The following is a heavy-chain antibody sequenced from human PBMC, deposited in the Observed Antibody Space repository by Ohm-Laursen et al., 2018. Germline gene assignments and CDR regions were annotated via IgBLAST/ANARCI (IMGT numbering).Heavy chain of an antibody. CDR2: INSDGSRT. CDR1: GFTFTSYW. Sequence: SLRLSCSASGFTFTSYWINWVRQDPGKGLVWVSHINSDGSRTRYVDSVKGRFTVSRDNAKNTLFLQMNSLRAEDTAVYYCVRARGYSYGTSDYWGQGTLVTVSS. CDR3: VRARGYSYGTSDY. V-gene: IGHV3-74*01. J-gene: IGHJ4*02. D-gene: IGHD5-18*01.